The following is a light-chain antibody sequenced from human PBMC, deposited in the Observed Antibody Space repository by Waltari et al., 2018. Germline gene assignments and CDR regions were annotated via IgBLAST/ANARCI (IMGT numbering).Light chain of an antibody. V-gene: IGLV1-40*01. CDR1: SSNIGAGFA. J-gene: IGLJ3*02. Sequence: QSVLTQPPSVSGAPGQRVTISCTGSSSNIGAGFAVHWYQQLPGTAPKLLIYGNNNRPSGVPDRFSGSKSGTSASLAITGLPAEDEADYYCQSYGSDWVFGGGTKLTVL. CDR2: GNN. CDR3: QSYGSDWV.